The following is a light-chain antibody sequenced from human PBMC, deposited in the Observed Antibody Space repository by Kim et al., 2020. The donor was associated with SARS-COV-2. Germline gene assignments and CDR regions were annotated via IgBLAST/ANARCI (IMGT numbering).Light chain of an antibody. J-gene: IGKJ1*01. CDR3: QQSYSTPRT. V-gene: IGKV1-39*01. CDR2: AAS. Sequence: GDRVTITCRASQSISSYLNWYQQKPGKAPKLLIYAASTLQSGVPSRFSDSVSETDFTLTISSLQPEDFATYYFQQSYSTPRTFGQGTKVDIK. CDR1: QSISSY.